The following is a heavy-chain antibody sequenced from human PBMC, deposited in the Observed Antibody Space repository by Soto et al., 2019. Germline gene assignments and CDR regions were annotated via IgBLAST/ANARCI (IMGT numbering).Heavy chain of an antibody. V-gene: IGHV3-7*01. J-gene: IGHJ4*02. CDR3: AREEYDYWNDYKRYFDY. CDR1: GFTLTSYW. D-gene: IGHD3-3*01. Sequence: GALRLSCAASGFTLTSYWMSWVRQAPGKGLEWVANMNQDGSERYYVDSVKGRFTISRDNAKNSLYLQMNGLRPEDTAVYYCAREEYDYWNDYKRYFDYWGQGALVTVSS. CDR2: MNQDGSER.